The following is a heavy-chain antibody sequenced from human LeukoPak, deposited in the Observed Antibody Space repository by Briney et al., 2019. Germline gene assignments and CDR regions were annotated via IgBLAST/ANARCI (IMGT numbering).Heavy chain of an antibody. J-gene: IGHJ4*02. Sequence: TGGSLRLSCAASGFSFSSYGMHWVRQAPGEGLEWVAFIRYDGIVKHYADSVKGRLTISRDNAKNTLFVQMNNLRGEDTAVYYCAKGGNSGWNFVDYWGQGTLVTVS. CDR3: AKGGNSGWNFVDY. V-gene: IGHV3-30*02. D-gene: IGHD6-19*01. CDR2: IRYDGIVK. CDR1: GFSFSSYG.